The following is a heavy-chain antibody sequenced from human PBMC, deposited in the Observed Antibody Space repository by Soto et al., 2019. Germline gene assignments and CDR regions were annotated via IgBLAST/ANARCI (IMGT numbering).Heavy chain of an antibody. D-gene: IGHD5-18*01. CDR1: GGTFSSYT. CDR2: IIPILGIA. Sequence: QVQLVQSGAEVKKPGSSVKVSCKASGGTFSSYTISWVRQAPGQGLDWMGRIIPILGIANYAQKFQGRVTITADKTPSKAYMVLSSLLSEGRAVYYCGSLNVDTAMVHWFDTWGQGTLVT. J-gene: IGHJ5*02. CDR3: GSLNVDTAMVHWFDT. V-gene: IGHV1-69*02.